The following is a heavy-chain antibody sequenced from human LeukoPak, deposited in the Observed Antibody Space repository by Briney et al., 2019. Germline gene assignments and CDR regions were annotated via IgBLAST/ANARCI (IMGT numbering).Heavy chain of an antibody. V-gene: IGHV5-51*03. CDR1: GYSFSSYW. D-gene: IGHD3-10*01. Sequence: PGESLKISCKGGGYSFSSYWIGWVRQMPGKGLEWMGIIYPGDSDTRYSPSFQGQVTISADKSISTAYLQWRSLKASDTAMYYCARALITYGSGNWFDPWGQGTLVTVSS. CDR2: IYPGDSDT. CDR3: ARALITYGSGNWFDP. J-gene: IGHJ5*02.